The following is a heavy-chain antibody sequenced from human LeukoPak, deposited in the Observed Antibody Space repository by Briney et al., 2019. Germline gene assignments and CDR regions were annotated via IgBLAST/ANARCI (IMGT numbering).Heavy chain of an antibody. D-gene: IGHD3-10*01. J-gene: IGHJ4*02. Sequence: SETLSLTCTVSGGSISSSAYYWGWIRQPPGKGLKGIGSISYRGNSYYNASLKSRVNISVDTARNQFSLKLSSVTAADTAVYYCARRTTMVRGEYFDFWGQGTLVTVSS. CDR1: GGSISSSAYY. CDR3: ARRTTMVRGEYFDF. CDR2: ISYRGNS. V-gene: IGHV4-39*01.